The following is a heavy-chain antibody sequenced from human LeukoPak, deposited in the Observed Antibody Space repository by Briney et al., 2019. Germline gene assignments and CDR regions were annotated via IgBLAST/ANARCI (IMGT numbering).Heavy chain of an antibody. CDR1: GFTSSSYA. CDR3: AKDLLVVPAAMRPPGWFDP. CDR2: ISGSGGST. D-gene: IGHD2-2*01. V-gene: IGHV3-23*01. J-gene: IGHJ5*02. Sequence: GASLRLSCAASGFTSSSYAMSWVRQAPGKGLEWVSAISGSGGSTYYADSVKGRFTISRDNSKNTLYLQMNSLRAEDTAVYYCAKDLLVVPAAMRPPGWFDPWGQGTLVTVSS.